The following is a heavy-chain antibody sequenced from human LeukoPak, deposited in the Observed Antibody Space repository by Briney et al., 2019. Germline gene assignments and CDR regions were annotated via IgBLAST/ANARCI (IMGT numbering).Heavy chain of an antibody. V-gene: IGHV4-34*01. CDR2: INYSGST. Sequence: SETLSLTCAVSGGSFSGYYWTWIRQPPGKGLEWIGEINYSGSTNYNPSLKSRVTISVDTSKNQFSLKLSSVTAADTAVYYCARGSSSWLDYYIDVWAKGTTVTVSS. D-gene: IGHD6-13*01. CDR3: ARGSSSWLDYYIDV. J-gene: IGHJ6*03. CDR1: GGSFSGYY.